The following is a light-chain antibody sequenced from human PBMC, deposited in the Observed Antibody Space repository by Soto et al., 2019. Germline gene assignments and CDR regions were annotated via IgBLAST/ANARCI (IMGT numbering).Light chain of an antibody. Sequence: QCVLAQPSSVSGSPGQSITISCTGTCSDVGSYNLVSWYQQHPGKAPKLMIYEVNKRPSGVSSRFSGSKSGNTASLTISGLQAEDEADYYCCSYAGSSTYVFGTGTKVTVL. V-gene: IGLV2-23*02. J-gene: IGLJ1*01. CDR2: EVN. CDR3: CSYAGSSTYV. CDR1: CSDVGSYNL.